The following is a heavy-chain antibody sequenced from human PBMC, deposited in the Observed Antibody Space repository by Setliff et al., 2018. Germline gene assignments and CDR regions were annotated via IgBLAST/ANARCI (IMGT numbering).Heavy chain of an antibody. D-gene: IGHD1-26*01. V-gene: IGHV3-33*01. CDR2: VWCGGSNE. J-gene: IGHJ1*01. CDR1: GFTLSDYA. CDR3: TTGQRSGSYSSEYFQH. Sequence: LRLSCAASGFTLSDYAMHWVRQAPGKGLEWVAVVWCGGSNEYYADSVKGRFIISRDNFKSTLYLQMNTLIAEDTAVYYCTTGQRSGSYSSEYFQHWGPGTLVTVS.